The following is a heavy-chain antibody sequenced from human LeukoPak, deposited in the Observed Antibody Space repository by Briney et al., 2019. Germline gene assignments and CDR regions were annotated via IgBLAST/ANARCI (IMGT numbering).Heavy chain of an antibody. CDR1: GGSISSGDYY. J-gene: IGHJ4*02. D-gene: IGHD5-18*01. CDR3: AVRGYSYGYSDY. V-gene: IGHV4-30-4*01. CDR2: IYYSGST. Sequence: SETLSLTCTVSGGSISSGDYYWSWIRQPPGKGLEWIGYIYYSGSTYYNPSLRSRVTISVDTSKNQFSLKLSSVTAADTAVYYCAVRGYSYGYSDYWGQGTLVTVSS.